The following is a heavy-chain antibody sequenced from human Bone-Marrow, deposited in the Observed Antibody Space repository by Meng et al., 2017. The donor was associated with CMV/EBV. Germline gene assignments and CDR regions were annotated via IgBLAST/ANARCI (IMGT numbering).Heavy chain of an antibody. CDR3: ASFQVRRSSSVYYSYKVPFDY. V-gene: IGHV1-69*05. CDR2: LIPFFGTA. Sequence: SYPMSWVRPSPGQGLDWMGGLIPFFGTAHYAQTFQGRVTITTDESTSTAYMELSSLRSEDTAVYYCASFQVRRSSSVYYSYKVPFDYWGQGTLVTVSS. D-gene: IGHD3-22*01. J-gene: IGHJ4*02. CDR1: SYP.